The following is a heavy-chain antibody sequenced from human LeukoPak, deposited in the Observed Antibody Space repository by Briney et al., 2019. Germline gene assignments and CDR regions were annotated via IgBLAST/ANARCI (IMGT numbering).Heavy chain of an antibody. CDR3: ARVLRGQRDGSYYYMDV. CDR1: GFTFSTYS. CDR2: ISSSSSYI. J-gene: IGHJ6*03. Sequence: TGGSLRLSCAASGFTFSTYSMNWVRQAPGKGLEWLSSISSSSSYIYYADSVKGRFTISRDNAKNSLYLQMNSLRAEDTAVYYWARVLRGQRDGSYYYMDVWGKGTTVTISS. D-gene: IGHD1-14*01. V-gene: IGHV3-21*01.